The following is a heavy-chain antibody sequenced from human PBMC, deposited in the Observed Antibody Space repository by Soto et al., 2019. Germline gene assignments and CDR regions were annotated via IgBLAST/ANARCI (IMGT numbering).Heavy chain of an antibody. CDR1: GGSISSSSYY. V-gene: IGHV4-39*01. CDR2: IYYSGST. CDR3: ASRLGYCSGGSCRPFDY. Sequence: PSETLSLTCTVSGGSISSSSYYWGWIRQPPGKGLEWIGSIYYSGSTYYNPSLKSRVTISVDTSKNQSSLKLSSVTAADTAVYYCASRLGYCSGGSCRPFDYWGQGTLVTVSS. D-gene: IGHD2-15*01. J-gene: IGHJ4*02.